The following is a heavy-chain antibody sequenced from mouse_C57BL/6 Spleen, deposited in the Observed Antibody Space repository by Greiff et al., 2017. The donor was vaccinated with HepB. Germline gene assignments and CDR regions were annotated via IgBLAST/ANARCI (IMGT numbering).Heavy chain of an antibody. CDR1: GFTFSDFY. CDR2: SRNKANDYTT. Sequence: DVMLVESGGGLVQSGRSLRLSCATSGFTFSDFYMEWVRQAPGKGLEWMTASRNKANDYTTEYSASVKGRFIVSRDTSQSILYLQMNALRAEDTAIYYCARGPGAMDYWGQGTSGTVSS. V-gene: IGHV7-1*01. J-gene: IGHJ4*01. CDR3: ARGPGAMDY.